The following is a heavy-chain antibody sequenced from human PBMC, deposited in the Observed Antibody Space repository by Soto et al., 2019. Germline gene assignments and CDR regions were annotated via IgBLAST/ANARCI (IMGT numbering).Heavy chain of an antibody. CDR3: ARDRFIGTDYYGMDV. V-gene: IGHV4-31*03. J-gene: IGHJ6*02. Sequence: SETLSLTCTVSGGSISSGGYYWSWIRQHPGKGLEWIGYIYYSGSTYYNPSLKSRVTISVDTSKNQFSLKLSSVTAADTAVYYCARDRFIGTDYYGMDVWGQGTSVTVPS. CDR1: GGSISSGGYY. CDR2: IYYSGST. D-gene: IGHD3-16*02.